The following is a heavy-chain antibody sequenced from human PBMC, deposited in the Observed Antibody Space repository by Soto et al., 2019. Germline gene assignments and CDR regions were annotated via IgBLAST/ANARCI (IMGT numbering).Heavy chain of an antibody. Sequence: VQVVESGGGLAQPGGSLRLSCAASGFTFSSYSMNWVRQAPGRALEWVSYISISSRTIYYADSVRGRFTISRDDAKNSLYLQMNSLRDEDTAVYYCARDNGIAGSFDPWGQGTQVTVSS. CDR1: GFTFSSYS. D-gene: IGHD6-13*01. J-gene: IGHJ5*02. CDR2: ISISSRTI. V-gene: IGHV3-48*02. CDR3: ARDNGIAGSFDP.